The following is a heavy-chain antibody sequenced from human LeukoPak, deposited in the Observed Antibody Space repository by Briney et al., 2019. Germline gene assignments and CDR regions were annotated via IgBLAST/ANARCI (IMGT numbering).Heavy chain of an antibody. Sequence: SQTLSLTCAISGDSVSSNSAAWNWVRQSPSRGLEWLARTYYRSKWYNDYAASVKSRISIDPDTSKNQFSLQLISVTPEDTAVYYCARQEGLGWLTLDYWGQGTLVTVSS. CDR1: GDSVSSNSAA. J-gene: IGHJ4*02. V-gene: IGHV6-1*01. CDR3: ARQEGLGWLTLDY. D-gene: IGHD2-21*01. CDR2: TYYRSKWYN.